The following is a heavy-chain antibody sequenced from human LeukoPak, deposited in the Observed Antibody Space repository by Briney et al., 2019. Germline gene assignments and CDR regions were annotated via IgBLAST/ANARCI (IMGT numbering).Heavy chain of an antibody. CDR3: ARIPIVWGSYRFDY. CDR2: IIPIFGTA. CDR1: LVTLCSDA. J-gene: IGHJ4*02. D-gene: IGHD3-16*02. V-gene: IGHV1-69*05. Sequence: SVKVSCKASLVTLCSDAISWVRQAPGHGLEWMGGIIPIFGTANYAQKFQGRVTITTEETTTTAYTDLSSLRSPDPTRYYFARIPIVWGSYRFDYWGQGTLVTVSS.